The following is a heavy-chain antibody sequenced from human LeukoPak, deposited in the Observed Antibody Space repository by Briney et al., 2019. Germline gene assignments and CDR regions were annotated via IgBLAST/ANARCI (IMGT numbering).Heavy chain of an antibody. CDR1: GYTFTSYG. J-gene: IGHJ5*02. Sequence: ASVKVSCKASGYTFTSYGISWVRQAAGQGLEWMGWMNPNSGNTGYAQKFQGRVTMTRNTSISTAYMELSSLRSEDTAVYYCARSRSSGIAAAGLIVWFDPWGQGTLVTVSS. D-gene: IGHD6-13*01. CDR2: MNPNSGNT. CDR3: ARSRSSGIAAAGLIVWFDP. V-gene: IGHV1-8*02.